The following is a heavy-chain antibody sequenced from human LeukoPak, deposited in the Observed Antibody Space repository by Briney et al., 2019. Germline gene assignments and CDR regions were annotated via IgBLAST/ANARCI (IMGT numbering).Heavy chain of an antibody. V-gene: IGHV4-59*01. CDR1: DDFIAMYY. CDR2: VDHTGIT. D-gene: IGHD5-12*01. J-gene: IGHJ6*03. CDR3: ARGRVSSSTWHSTYYNYFYMDV. Sequence: SETLSLTCSVSDDFIAMYYWTWIRQPPGRGLEWIGYVDHTGITNFSPSLNGRVSISRDTTKNLFSLRVRSVTAADTAVYSCARGRVSSSTWHSTYYNYFYMDVWGKGTTVTVSS.